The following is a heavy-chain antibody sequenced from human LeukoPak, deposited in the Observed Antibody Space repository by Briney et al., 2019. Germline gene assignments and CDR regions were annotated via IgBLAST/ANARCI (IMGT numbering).Heavy chain of an antibody. CDR2: IYHSGNT. D-gene: IGHD3-10*01. J-gene: IGHJ4*02. Sequence: SDTLSLTCAVSGYSITSSSWWGCIRQPPGKGLEWIGYIYHSGNTYYNPSLQSRVTMSVDTSKNQFSLKLSSVTAVDTAVYYCARKENVYYYFDYWGQGTLVTVSS. CDR1: GYSITSSSW. V-gene: IGHV4-28*01. CDR3: ARKENVYYYFDY.